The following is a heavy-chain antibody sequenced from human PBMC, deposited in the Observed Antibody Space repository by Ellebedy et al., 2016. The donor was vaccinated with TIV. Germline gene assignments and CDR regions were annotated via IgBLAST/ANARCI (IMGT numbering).Heavy chain of an antibody. V-gene: IGHV3-33*01. CDR3: ARGSSSRGYFDS. Sequence: GESLKISXAASGFTFNIYGMHWVRQAPGKGLEWVAVVWYHGTNKYYTDSLKGRFTISRDSSQNTLYLQMDSLRAEDTAVYYCARGSSSRGYFDSWGQGTLVTVSS. J-gene: IGHJ4*02. CDR2: VWYHGTNK. CDR1: GFTFNIYG. D-gene: IGHD6-13*01.